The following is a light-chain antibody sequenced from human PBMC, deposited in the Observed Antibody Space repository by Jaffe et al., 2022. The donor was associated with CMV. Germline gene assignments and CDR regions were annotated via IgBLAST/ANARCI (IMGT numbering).Light chain of an antibody. CDR2: GAS. J-gene: IGKJ2*01. CDR1: QSVSSN. V-gene: IGKV3-15*01. Sequence: EIVMTQSPATLSVSPGERATLSCRASQSVSSNLAWYQQKPGQAPRLLISGASTRATGIPARFSGSGSGTEFTLTISSLQSEDFAVYYCQHYNNWHYTFGQGTKLEIK. CDR3: QHYNNWHYT.